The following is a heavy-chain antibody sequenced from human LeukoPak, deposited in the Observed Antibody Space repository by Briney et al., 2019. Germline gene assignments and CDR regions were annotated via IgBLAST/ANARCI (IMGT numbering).Heavy chain of an antibody. CDR1: GFTFSSYG. D-gene: IGHD5-12*01. CDR3: ARDIVATYYYYGMDV. V-gene: IGHV3-33*01. Sequence: GGSLRLSCEASGFTFSSYGMHWVRQAPGKGLEWVAVIWYDGSNKYYADSVKGRFTISRDNSKNTLYLQMNSLRAEDTAVYYCARDIVATYYYYGMDVWGKGTTVTVSS. J-gene: IGHJ6*04. CDR2: IWYDGSNK.